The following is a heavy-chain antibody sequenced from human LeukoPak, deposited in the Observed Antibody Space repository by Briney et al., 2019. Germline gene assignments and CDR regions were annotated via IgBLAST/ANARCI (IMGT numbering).Heavy chain of an antibody. CDR1: GGTFSSYA. J-gene: IGHJ3*02. CDR3: ARATPDYSSGRQYDAFDI. Sequence: SVKVSCKASGGTFSSYAISWVRQAPGQGLEWMGGIIPIFGTANYAQKFQGRVTMTTDESTSTAYMELSSLRSEDTAVYYCARATPDYSSGRQYDAFDIWGQGTMVTVSS. V-gene: IGHV1-69*05. CDR2: IIPIFGTA. D-gene: IGHD6-19*01.